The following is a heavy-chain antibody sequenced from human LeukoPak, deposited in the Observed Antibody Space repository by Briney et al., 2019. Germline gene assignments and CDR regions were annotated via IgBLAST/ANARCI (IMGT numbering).Heavy chain of an antibody. CDR1: GFTFSSYW. CDR2: IKQDGSEK. J-gene: IGHJ4*02. Sequence: PGGSLRLSCAVSGFTFSSYWMNWVRQAPGKGLEWVANIKQDGSEKNYVDSVKGRFTISRDNAKSSLFPQMNDLRAEDTAVYYCAKGGRGNGEVYWGQGTLVTVSS. D-gene: IGHD2-8*01. V-gene: IGHV3-7*01. CDR3: AKGGRGNGEVY.